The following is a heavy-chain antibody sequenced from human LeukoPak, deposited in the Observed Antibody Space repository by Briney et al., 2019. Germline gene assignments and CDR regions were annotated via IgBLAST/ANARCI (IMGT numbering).Heavy chain of an antibody. J-gene: IGHJ4*02. CDR2: INASSGST. CDR3: ARLLRSGEPSYYFDY. CDR1: GYTFTGYY. V-gene: IGHV1-2*02. Sequence: GASVKVSCKASGYTFTGYYMHWVRQAPGQGLGWMGRINASSGSTNYAQEFQGRVTMTRDTSISTDYMKLSRRRSDDTAVYYCARLLRSGEPSYYFDYWGQGTLVTVSS. D-gene: IGHD1-14*01.